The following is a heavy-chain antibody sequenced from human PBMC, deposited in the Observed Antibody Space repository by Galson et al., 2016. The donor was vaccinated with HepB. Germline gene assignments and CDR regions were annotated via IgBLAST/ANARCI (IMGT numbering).Heavy chain of an antibody. V-gene: IGHV3-23*01. CDR3: AKDSRGKRPYFDY. J-gene: IGHJ4*02. D-gene: IGHD6-6*01. Sequence: SLRLSCAASGFTFSSYAMSWVRQAPGKGLEWVSAFSGSGSSTHYADSVKGRFTISRDNSKNTLYLQMNSLRAEDTAVSYCAKDSRGKRPYFDYWGQGTLVTGYS. CDR1: GFTFSSYA. CDR2: FSGSGSST.